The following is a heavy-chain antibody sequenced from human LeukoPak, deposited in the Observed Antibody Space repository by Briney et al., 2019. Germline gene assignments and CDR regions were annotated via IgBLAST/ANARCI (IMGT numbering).Heavy chain of an antibody. CDR1: GFTFSSYA. CDR3: AKCPVFDDYFDY. J-gene: IGHJ4*02. Sequence: GGSLRLSCAASGFTFSSYAMSWVRQAPGKGLECLSAISGSGGSTYYADSVKGRFTISRDNSKNTLYLQMNSLRAEDTAVYYCAKCPVFDDYFDYWGQGTLVTVSS. CDR2: ISGSGGST. V-gene: IGHV3-23*01. D-gene: IGHD3-9*01.